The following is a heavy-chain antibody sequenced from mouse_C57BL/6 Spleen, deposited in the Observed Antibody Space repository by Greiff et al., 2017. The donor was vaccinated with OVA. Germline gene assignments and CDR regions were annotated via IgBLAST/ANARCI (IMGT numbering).Heavy chain of an antibody. CDR3: ARDGDYYGGAWCAY. CDR2: ISYDGSN. V-gene: IGHV3-6*01. J-gene: IGHJ3*01. Sequence: EVQRVESGPGLVKPSQSLSLTCSVTGYSITSGYYWNWIRQFPGNKLEWMGYISYDGSNNYNPSLKNRISITRDTSKNQFFLKLNSVTTEDTATYYCARDGDYYGGAWCAYWGQGTLVTVSA. D-gene: IGHD1-1*01. CDR1: GYSITSGYY.